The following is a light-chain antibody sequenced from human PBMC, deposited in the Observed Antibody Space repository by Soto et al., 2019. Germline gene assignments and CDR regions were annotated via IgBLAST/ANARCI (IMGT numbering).Light chain of an antibody. J-gene: IGKJ1*01. CDR1: QSVSSSY. CDR3: QQYGSSRT. Sequence: LKQSPGTLSLYKGERATLSCRASQSVSSSYLAWYQQKPGQAPRLLIYGASSRATGIPDRFSGSGSGTDFTLTISRLEPEDFAVYYCQQYGSSRTFGQGTMVDIK. V-gene: IGKV3-20*01. CDR2: GAS.